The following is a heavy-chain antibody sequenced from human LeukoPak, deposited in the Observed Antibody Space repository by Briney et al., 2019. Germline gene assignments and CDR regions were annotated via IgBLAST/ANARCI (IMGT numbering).Heavy chain of an antibody. CDR1: GGSISSSTYY. CDR2: IYYSGST. CDR3: ASATYYYDSTGYPYFDY. Sequence: KPSETLSLTCTVSGGSISSSTYYWGWIRQPPGKGLEWIGTIYYSGSTYYNPSLKSRVTISVDTSKNQFSLKLSTVTAADTAVYYCASATYYYDSTGYPYFDYWGQGTLVTVSS. D-gene: IGHD3-22*01. V-gene: IGHV4-39*01. J-gene: IGHJ4*02.